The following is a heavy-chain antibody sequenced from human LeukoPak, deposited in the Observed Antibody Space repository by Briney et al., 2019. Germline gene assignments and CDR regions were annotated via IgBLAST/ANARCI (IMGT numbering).Heavy chain of an antibody. Sequence: GGSLRLSCGASGFTFSDYSMSWVRQAPGKGLAWVASITSAGGYTYYAGSVKGRFTISRDNAQNSLFLQMNSLRAEDTAVYFCATSGGFVLPNAITGNWYMDVWGRGTSVTVSS. V-gene: IGHV3-21*01. J-gene: IGHJ6*03. D-gene: IGHD2-2*01. CDR3: ATSGGFVLPNAITGNWYMDV. CDR2: ITSAGGYT. CDR1: GFTFSDYS.